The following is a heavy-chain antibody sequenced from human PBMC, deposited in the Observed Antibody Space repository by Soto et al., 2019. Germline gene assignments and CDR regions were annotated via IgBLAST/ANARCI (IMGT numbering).Heavy chain of an antibody. V-gene: IGHV4-61*01. CDR2: IYYSGRT. CDR3: ARDRNIDWAYS. D-gene: IGHD3-9*01. J-gene: IGHJ4*02. Sequence: SETLSLTCTVAGASVSKSDYWSWIRQPPGKRLEWIGSIYYSGRTTYNPSLKSRVTISVDSSKNQFSLQLTSVTASDTAVFYCARDRNIDWAYSWGQGTLVTVSS. CDR1: GASVSKSDY.